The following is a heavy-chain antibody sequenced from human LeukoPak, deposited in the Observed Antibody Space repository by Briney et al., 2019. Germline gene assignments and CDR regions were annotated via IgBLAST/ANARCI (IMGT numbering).Heavy chain of an antibody. CDR1: GFTFSSYA. CDR2: IKQDGSET. Sequence: GGSLRLSCAASGFTFSSYAMSWVRQAPGKGLEWVANIKQDGSETHYVDSVKGRFTISRDNAKTSLYLQMNSLRAQNTAVYYCARDPRRSEHPHFDPWGQGTLVTVSS. J-gene: IGHJ5*02. D-gene: IGHD3-3*01. V-gene: IGHV3-7*01. CDR3: ARDPRRSEHPHFDP.